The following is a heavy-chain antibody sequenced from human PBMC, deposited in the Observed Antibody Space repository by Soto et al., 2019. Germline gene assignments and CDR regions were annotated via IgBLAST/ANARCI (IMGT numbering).Heavy chain of an antibody. CDR2: INYSGRT. D-gene: IGHD5-18*01. J-gene: IGHJ6*02. Sequence: QVQLQESGPGLVKPSETLSLTCSVSSGSISSSDYYWSLIRQPPGKGLEWIGYINYSGRTYYKPSLKSRLSMAIDPSKNQFSLRLTSVTVADTAVYFCARFSTLGTDYGVDVWGQGTTVTVSS. CDR1: SGSISSSDYY. CDR3: ARFSTLGTDYGVDV. V-gene: IGHV4-30-4*01.